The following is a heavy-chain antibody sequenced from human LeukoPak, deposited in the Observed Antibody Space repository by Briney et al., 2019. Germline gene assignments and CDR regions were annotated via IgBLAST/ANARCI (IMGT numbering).Heavy chain of an antibody. Sequence: PSETLSLTCTVSGGSISSYYWSWIRQPPGKGLEWIGYIYYSGSTNYNPSLKSRVTISVDTSKNQFSLKLSSVTAADTAVYYCARLQDGDYRRLGVNWFDPWGQGTVVTVSS. D-gene: IGHD4-17*01. CDR3: ARLQDGDYRRLGVNWFDP. J-gene: IGHJ5*02. CDR1: GGSISSYY. CDR2: IYYSGST. V-gene: IGHV4-59*01.